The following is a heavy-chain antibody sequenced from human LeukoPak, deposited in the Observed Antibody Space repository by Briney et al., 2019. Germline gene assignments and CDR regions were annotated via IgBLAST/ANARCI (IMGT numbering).Heavy chain of an antibody. CDR2: ISSSSSYI. V-gene: IGHV3-21*01. CDR3: ARDESSGWSYYFDY. CDR1: GFTFSSYS. D-gene: IGHD6-19*01. J-gene: IGHJ4*02. Sequence: GGSLRLSCAASGFTFSSYSMNWVRQAPGKGLEWVSSISSSSSYIYYADSVKGRFTISRDNAKNSLYLQMNSLKAEDTAVYYCARDESSGWSYYFDYWGQGTLVTVSS.